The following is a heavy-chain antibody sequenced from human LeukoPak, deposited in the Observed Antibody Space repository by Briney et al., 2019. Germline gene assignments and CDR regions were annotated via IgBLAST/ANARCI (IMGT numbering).Heavy chain of an antibody. D-gene: IGHD6-6*01. CDR3: TAEYFSSSVDY. J-gene: IGHJ4*02. CDR2: IKSKTDGGTT. CDR1: GFTFSNAW. V-gene: IGHV3-15*01. Sequence: GGSLRLSCAASGFTFSNAWMSWVRQAPGKGLEWVGRIKSKTDGGTTDCAAPVKGRFTISRDDSKNTLYLQMNSLKTEDTAVYYCTAEYFSSSVDYWGQGTLVTVSS.